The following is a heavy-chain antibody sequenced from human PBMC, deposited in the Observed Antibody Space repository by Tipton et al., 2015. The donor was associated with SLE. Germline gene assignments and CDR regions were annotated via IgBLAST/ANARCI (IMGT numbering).Heavy chain of an antibody. CDR1: GDSISSRSYY. Sequence: TLSLTCTVSGDSISSRSYYWAWIRQPPGKGLEWIGRFYGGFTTYNPSLNSRATMSVDTSKNQLSLKLISVTAADTAVYYCVRELDTFDIWGQGTMVTVSS. CDR3: VRELDTFDI. CDR2: FYGGFT. J-gene: IGHJ3*02. V-gene: IGHV4-39*07.